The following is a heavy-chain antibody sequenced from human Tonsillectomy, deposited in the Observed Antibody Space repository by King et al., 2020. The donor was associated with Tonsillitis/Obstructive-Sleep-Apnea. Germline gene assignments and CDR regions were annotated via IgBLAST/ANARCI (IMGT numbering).Heavy chain of an antibody. CDR2: IWYDGTNK. V-gene: IGHV3-33*01. CDR3: ATDHSMGAPQVS. Sequence: VQLVESGGGVVQPGRSLRLSCAASGFTFSSYDMHWVRQAPGKGLEWVAVIWYDGTNKYYADSVKGRFTISRDNSKNTLYMQMNSLRAEGTAVYYWATDHSMGAPQVSWGQGTLVSVSS. J-gene: IGHJ5*02. CDR1: GFTFSSYD. D-gene: IGHD3-16*01.